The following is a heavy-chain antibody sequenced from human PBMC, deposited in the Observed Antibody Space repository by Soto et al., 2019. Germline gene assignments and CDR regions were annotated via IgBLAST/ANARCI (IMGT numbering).Heavy chain of an antibody. CDR1: RGTFNTYT. CDR2: VNPIVGMS. CDR3: ATSYGSGSTHFDS. Sequence: QVQLVQSGAEVKKPGSSVKVSCTASRGTFNTYTINWVRPAPGQRPEWVGRVNPIVGMSSSASKFQGRVTLTADKSTSKAHMDLTGLKSEDTAVYYCATSYGSGSTHFDSWGQGTLVTVSS. J-gene: IGHJ4*02. V-gene: IGHV1-69*02. D-gene: IGHD3-10*01.